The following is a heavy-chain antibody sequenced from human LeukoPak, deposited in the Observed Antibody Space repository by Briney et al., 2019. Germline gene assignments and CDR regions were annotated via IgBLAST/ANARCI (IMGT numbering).Heavy chain of an antibody. CDR1: GGSFSGYY. Sequence: SETLSLTCAVYGGSFSGYYWSWIRQPPGKGLEWIGEINHSGSTNYNPSLKSRVTISVDTSKNQFSLKLSSVTAADTAVYYCARGPWYYGSGSFLNYWGQGTLDTVSS. V-gene: IGHV4-34*01. D-gene: IGHD3-10*01. CDR3: ARGPWYYGSGSFLNY. CDR2: INHSGST. J-gene: IGHJ4*02.